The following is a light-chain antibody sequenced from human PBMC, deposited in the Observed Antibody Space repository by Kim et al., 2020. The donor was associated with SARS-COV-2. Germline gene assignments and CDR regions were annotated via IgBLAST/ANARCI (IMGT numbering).Light chain of an antibody. CDR2: DAS. CDR1: ETVADK. CDR3: KQYGQWPPWT. J-gene: IGKJ1*01. V-gene: IGKV3-15*01. Sequence: SPGETVTPSCRASETVADKLAWYQQKPGQAPRLLIYDASTRATDIPARFSGTGSETDFILTISSLQAEDFGIYYCKQYGQWPPWTFGQGTKVDIK.